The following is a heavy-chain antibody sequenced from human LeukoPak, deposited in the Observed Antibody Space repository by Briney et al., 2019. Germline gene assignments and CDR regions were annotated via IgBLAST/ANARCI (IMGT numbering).Heavy chain of an antibody. V-gene: IGHV1-46*01. D-gene: IGHD5-12*01. CDR2: FNPSGGST. CDR3: ARENVDIVATYYFDY. Sequence: ASVKVSCKASGYTFTNYYMHWLRQAPGQGLEWVGVFNPSGGSTSYAQKFQGRVTMTRDTSTSTVYMELSSLRSEDTAVYFCARENVDIVATYYFDYWGQGTLVTVSS. CDR1: GYTFTNYY. J-gene: IGHJ4*02.